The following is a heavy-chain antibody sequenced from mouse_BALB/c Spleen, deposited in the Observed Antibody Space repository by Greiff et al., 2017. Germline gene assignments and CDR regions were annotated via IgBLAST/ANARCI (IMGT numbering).Heavy chain of an antibody. J-gene: IGHJ4*01. CDR2: ISDGGSYT. CDR3: ARLITKAMDY. CDR1: GFTFSDYY. Sequence: EVMLVESGGGLVKPGGSLKLSCAASGFTFSDYYMYWVRQTPEKRLEWVATISDGGSYTYYPDSVKGRFTISRDNAKNNLYLQMSSLKSEDTAMYYCARLITKAMDYWGQGTSVTVSS. V-gene: IGHV5-4*02. D-gene: IGHD2-4*01.